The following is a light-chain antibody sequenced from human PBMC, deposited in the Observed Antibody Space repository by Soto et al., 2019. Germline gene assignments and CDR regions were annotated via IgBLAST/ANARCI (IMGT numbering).Light chain of an antibody. Sequence: QPVLTQSPSASASLGASVNLTCTLISWHSSYAIAWHQQQPEKGPRYLMKLNSDGSHSKGDGIPDRFSGSSSGAERYLTISSLQSEDEADYYCQTWGTGIHVFGTGTKVTVL. CDR1: SWHSSYA. V-gene: IGLV4-69*01. CDR3: QTWGTGIHV. J-gene: IGLJ1*01. CDR2: LNSDGSH.